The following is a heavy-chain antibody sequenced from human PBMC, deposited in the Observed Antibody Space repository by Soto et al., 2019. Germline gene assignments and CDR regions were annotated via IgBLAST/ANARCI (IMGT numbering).Heavy chain of an antibody. Sequence: EVQLLESGGGLVQPGGSLGLSCAASGFTFSSYAMSWVRQAPGKGLEWVSAISGSGGSTYYADSVKGRFTISRDNSKNTLYLQMNSLRAEDTAVHYCAKWVVAATNWFDPWGQGTLVTVSS. J-gene: IGHJ5*02. D-gene: IGHD2-15*01. V-gene: IGHV3-23*01. CDR3: AKWVVAATNWFDP. CDR2: ISGSGGST. CDR1: GFTFSSYA.